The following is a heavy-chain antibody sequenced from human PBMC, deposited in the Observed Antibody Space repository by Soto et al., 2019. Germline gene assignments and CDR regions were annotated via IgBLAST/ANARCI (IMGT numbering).Heavy chain of an antibody. D-gene: IGHD2-15*01. CDR1: GGSFSGYY. Sequence: KTSETLSLTCAVYGGSFSGYYWSWIRQPPGKGLEWIGEINHSGSTNYNPSLKSRVTISVDTSKNQFSLKLSSVTAADTAVYYCATTAYCSGGSCYSGPDYWGQGTLVTVSS. CDR2: INHSGST. V-gene: IGHV4-34*01. CDR3: ATTAYCSGGSCYSGPDY. J-gene: IGHJ4*02.